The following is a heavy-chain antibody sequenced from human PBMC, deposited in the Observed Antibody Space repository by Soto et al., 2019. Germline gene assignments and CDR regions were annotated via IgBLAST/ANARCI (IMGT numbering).Heavy chain of an antibody. CDR3: ARCAIAAAGRMYV. D-gene: IGHD6-13*01. CDR1: GESCGGYY. Sequence: PSENLSLTCAVYGESCGGYYWSWIRQPPGKGLEWIGEINHSGSTNYNPSLKSRVTISVDTSKNQFSLKLSSVTAADTAVYYCARCAIAAAGRMYVWGQGSTVTVSS. J-gene: IGHJ6*02. V-gene: IGHV4-34*01. CDR2: INHSGST.